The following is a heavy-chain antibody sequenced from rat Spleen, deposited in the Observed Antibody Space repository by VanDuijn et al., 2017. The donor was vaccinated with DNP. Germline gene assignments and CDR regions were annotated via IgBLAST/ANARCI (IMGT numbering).Heavy chain of an antibody. J-gene: IGHJ2*01. D-gene: IGHD4-3*01. V-gene: IGHV6-6*01. CDR2: IKAKSNNYAT. CDR3: ASFNSGYFDY. Sequence: EVQLVESGGGLVQPGNSLKLSCATSGFTFSTAWMYWYRQFPEKRLEWVARIKAKSNNYATDHTESVKGRFTIPRNDSKSSIYLQMNNLKEEDSAIYYCASFNSGYFDYWGQGVMVTVSS. CDR1: GFTFSTAW.